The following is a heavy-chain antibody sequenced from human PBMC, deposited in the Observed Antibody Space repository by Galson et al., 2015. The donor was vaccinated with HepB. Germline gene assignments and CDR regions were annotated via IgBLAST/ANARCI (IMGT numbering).Heavy chain of an antibody. CDR3: AKEQSSGYPSVGAFDI. J-gene: IGHJ3*02. Sequence: SLRLSCAASGFTFSSYAMSWVRQAPGKGLEWVSAISGSGGSTYYADSVKGRFTISRDNSKNTLYLQMNSLRAEDTAVYYCAKEQSSGYPSVGAFDIWGQGTMVTVSS. D-gene: IGHD3-22*01. CDR2: ISGSGGST. CDR1: GFTFSSYA. V-gene: IGHV3-23*01.